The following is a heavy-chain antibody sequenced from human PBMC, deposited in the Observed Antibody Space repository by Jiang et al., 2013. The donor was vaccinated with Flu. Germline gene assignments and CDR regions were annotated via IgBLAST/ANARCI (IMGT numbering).Heavy chain of an antibody. CDR1: GYTFTGYY. Sequence: SGAEVKRPGASVKVSCKASGYTFTGYYMHWVRQAPGQGLEWMGWINPNSGGTNYAQKFQGRVTMTRDTSISTAYMELSRLRSDDTAVYYCAESLGDYGDYVAAFDIWGQGTMVTVSS. J-gene: IGHJ3*02. D-gene: IGHD4-17*01. V-gene: IGHV1-2*02. CDR2: INPNSGGT. CDR3: AESLGDYGDYVAAFDI.